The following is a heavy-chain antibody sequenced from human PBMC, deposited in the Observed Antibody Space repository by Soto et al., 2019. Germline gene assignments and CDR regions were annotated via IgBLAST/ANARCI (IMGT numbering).Heavy chain of an antibody. J-gene: IGHJ6*02. CDR3: AINYGMDV. Sequence: PSETLSLTCTVSGGSIRSYSWNWIRQPAGKGLEWIGRMYTSGTTNHNPSLKSRVTMSVDTSKNQSSLKLRSVTAADTAVYYCAINYGMDVWGQGTTVTVSS. CDR2: MYTSGTT. V-gene: IGHV4-4*07. CDR1: GGSIRSYS.